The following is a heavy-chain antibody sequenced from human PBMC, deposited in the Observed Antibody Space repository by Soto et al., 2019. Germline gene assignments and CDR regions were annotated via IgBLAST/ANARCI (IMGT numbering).Heavy chain of an antibody. J-gene: IGHJ6*02. V-gene: IGHV3-74*01. CDR2: INSDGSST. CDR3: ARDRSYSLDV. Sequence: EVQLVESGGGLLQPGGSLRLSCAVSGSTFSNDWMHWVRQAPGKGLVWVSHINSDGSSTNYADFVKGRFTIARDNAKNTVYLQMNSLRAEDTAVYYSARDRSYSLDVWGQGTPVTVSS. CDR1: GSTFSNDW.